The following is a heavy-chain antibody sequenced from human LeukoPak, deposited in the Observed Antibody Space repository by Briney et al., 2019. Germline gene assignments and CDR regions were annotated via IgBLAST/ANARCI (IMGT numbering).Heavy chain of an antibody. J-gene: IGHJ4*02. CDR3: ARGPPPDFDY. CDR1: GGSFSGYF. Sequence: SETLSLTCAVYGGSFSGYFWSWVRQPAGKGLEWIGRIHPSGSTNYNSSLKSRVTLSVDTSKNQFSLKLSSVTAADTAVYYCARGPPPDFDYWGRGTLVTVSS. V-gene: IGHV4-59*10. CDR2: IHPSGST.